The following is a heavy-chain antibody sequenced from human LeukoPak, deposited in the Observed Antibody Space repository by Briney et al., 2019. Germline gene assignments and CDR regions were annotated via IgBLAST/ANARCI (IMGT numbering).Heavy chain of an antibody. CDR1: GFTFSSYW. J-gene: IGHJ6*03. CDR3: ARDVLWFGKNYYYYYYMDV. Sequence: GGSLRLSCAASGFTFSSYWMSWVRQAPGKGLEWVANIKQDGSEKYYVDSVKGRFTISRDNAKNSLYLQMNSLRAEDTAVYYCARDVLWFGKNYYYYYYMDVWGKGTTVTISS. V-gene: IGHV3-7*01. CDR2: IKQDGSEK. D-gene: IGHD3-10*01.